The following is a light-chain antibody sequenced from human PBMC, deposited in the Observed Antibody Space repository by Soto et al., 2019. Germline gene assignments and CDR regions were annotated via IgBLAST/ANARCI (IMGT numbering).Light chain of an antibody. CDR1: QSVSRSY. CDR3: QQYGSSPRT. Sequence: EIVLTQSPGTLSLSTGERATLSCRASQSVSRSYLAWYQQQPGQAPRFLIYGATTRASGIPDMFSGSGSGTDFTLTISRLAPEYFAVYYCQQYGSSPRTFGGGTKVEIK. J-gene: IGKJ4*01. V-gene: IGKV3-20*01. CDR2: GAT.